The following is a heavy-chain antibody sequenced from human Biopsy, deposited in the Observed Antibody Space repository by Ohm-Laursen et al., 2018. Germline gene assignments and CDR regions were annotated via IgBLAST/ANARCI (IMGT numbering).Heavy chain of an antibody. Sequence: SETLSLTCAVTGESSSSYFWNWIRQPPGKGLEWIGEINQSGSTKYNPSLKRRATLSADSSNSQFSLRLTSVTAADTAIYYCARGSGYFKLDVWGQGTTVTVSS. CDR1: GESSSSYF. CDR3: ARGSGYFKLDV. D-gene: IGHD5-12*01. V-gene: IGHV4-34*01. J-gene: IGHJ6*02. CDR2: INQSGST.